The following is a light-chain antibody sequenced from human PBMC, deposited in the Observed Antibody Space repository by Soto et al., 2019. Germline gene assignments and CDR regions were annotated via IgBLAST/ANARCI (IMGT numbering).Light chain of an antibody. CDR1: QSVSSY. V-gene: IGKV3-11*01. CDR2: VAS. CDR3: QERSNWPGT. Sequence: EIVLTQSPATLSLSPGERATLSCRASQSVSSYLAWYQQKPGQAPRLLIYVASNRATGIPARFSGSGSGTAFTLPISSLEPEDFAVYYCQERSNWPGTFAQGTKVDIK. J-gene: IGKJ1*01.